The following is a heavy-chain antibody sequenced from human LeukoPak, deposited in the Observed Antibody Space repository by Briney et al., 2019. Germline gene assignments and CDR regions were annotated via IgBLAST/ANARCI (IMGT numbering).Heavy chain of an antibody. J-gene: IGHJ3*02. CDR3: AIRDIVVVPAARPAFDI. V-gene: IGHV1-2*02. CDR2: INPNSGGT. D-gene: IGHD2-2*01. CDR1: GYTFTGYY. Sequence: ASVKVSCKASGYTFTGYYMHWVRQAPGRGLEWMGWINPNSGGTNYAQKFQGRVTMTRDTSISTAYMELSRLRSDDTAVYYCAIRDIVVVPAARPAFDIWGQGTMVTVSS.